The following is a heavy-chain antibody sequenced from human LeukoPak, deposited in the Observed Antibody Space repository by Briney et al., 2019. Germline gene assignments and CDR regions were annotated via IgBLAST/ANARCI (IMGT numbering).Heavy chain of an antibody. CDR2: IYHSGST. J-gene: IGHJ4*02. D-gene: IGHD3-10*01. CDR1: GYSISSGYY. V-gene: IGHV4-38-2*02. CDR3: ARVTGTGFGELLSGDY. Sequence: PSETLSLTXTVSGYSISSGYYWGWIRQPPGKGLEWIGSIYHSGSTYYNPSLKSRVTISVDTSKNQFSLKLSSVTAADTAVYHCARVTGTGFGELLSGDYWGQGTLATVSS.